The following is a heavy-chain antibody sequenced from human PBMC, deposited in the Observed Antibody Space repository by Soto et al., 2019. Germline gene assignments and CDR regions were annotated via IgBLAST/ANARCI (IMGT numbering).Heavy chain of an antibody. CDR3: ARINFGSSFPKAVAGMGLDP. Sequence: QVRLLQSGAEVKMPGASVKVSCKASGYTFTNYGISWVRQAPGQGLEWMGWISGYNGDTNYAQKLQDRVTMTTDTSSSTAYMELWSLTSDDTAVYYCARINFGSSFPKAVAGMGLDPWGQGTLVTVSS. J-gene: IGHJ5*02. V-gene: IGHV1-18*01. D-gene: IGHD6-19*01. CDR1: GYTFTNYG. CDR2: ISGYNGDT.